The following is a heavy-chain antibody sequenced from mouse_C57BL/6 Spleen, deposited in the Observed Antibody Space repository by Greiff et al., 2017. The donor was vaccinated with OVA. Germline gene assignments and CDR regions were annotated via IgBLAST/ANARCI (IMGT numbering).Heavy chain of an antibody. J-gene: IGHJ3*01. CDR3: VTDYYGSSYGFAY. CDR1: GFSFNTYA. Sequence: EVKLVESGGGLVQPKGSLKLSCAASGFSFNTYAMNWVRQAPGKGLEWVARIRSKSNNYATYYADSVKDRFTISRDESESMLYLQMNNLKTEDTAMYYCVTDYYGSSYGFAYWGQGTLVTVAA. V-gene: IGHV10-1*01. D-gene: IGHD1-1*01. CDR2: IRSKSNNYAT.